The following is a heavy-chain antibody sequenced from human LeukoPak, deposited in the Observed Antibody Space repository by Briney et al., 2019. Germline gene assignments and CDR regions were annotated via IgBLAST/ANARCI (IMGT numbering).Heavy chain of an antibody. V-gene: IGHV5-51*01. Sequence: GESLKISCKGSGYSFTSYWIGWVRQMPGKGLECMGIIYPGDSNTRYSPSFKGQVTISVDKSNITAYLQWSSLKVSDTAMYYCARRPGDGYSKDAFDIWGQGTMVTVSS. D-gene: IGHD5-24*01. CDR2: IYPGDSNT. CDR1: GYSFTSYW. CDR3: ARRPGDGYSKDAFDI. J-gene: IGHJ3*02.